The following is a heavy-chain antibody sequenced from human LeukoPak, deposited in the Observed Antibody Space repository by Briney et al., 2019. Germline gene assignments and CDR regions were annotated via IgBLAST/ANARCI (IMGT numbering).Heavy chain of an antibody. D-gene: IGHD2-21*01. CDR2: INQVGRRP. J-gene: IGHJ4*02. CDR1: GFTFRSYW. V-gene: IGHV3-74*01. Sequence: GALPVSCAASGFTFRSYWMHWVRPAPGKGRLWVSRINQVGRRPRYAPSVTGRFTRSRDKAKITVYVQMCSLRAEDSAVLYGVRYVWGDTHVFFEHWPQGT. CDR3: VRYVWGDTHVFFEH.